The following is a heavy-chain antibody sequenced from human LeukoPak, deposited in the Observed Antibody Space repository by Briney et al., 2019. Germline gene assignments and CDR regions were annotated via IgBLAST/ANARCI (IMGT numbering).Heavy chain of an antibody. CDR2: ISGSGSGGST. Sequence: GGSLRLSCVASGFTVSSNHMSWVRQAPGKGLEWVPAISGSGSGGSTYYADSVKGRFTISRDNSKNTLYLQMNSLRAEDTAVYYCAKDLDIVATYSYYYGMDVWGQGTTVTVSS. CDR3: AKDLDIVATYSYYYGMDV. J-gene: IGHJ6*02. CDR1: GFTVSSNH. V-gene: IGHV3-23*01. D-gene: IGHD5-12*01.